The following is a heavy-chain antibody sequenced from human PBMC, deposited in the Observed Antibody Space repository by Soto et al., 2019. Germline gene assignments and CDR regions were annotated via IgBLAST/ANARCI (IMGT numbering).Heavy chain of an antibody. CDR1: EFVYIGFG. CDR2: IRYDDSTT. J-gene: IGHJ6*02. D-gene: IGHD6-13*01. CDR3: AKEDSSSWHYYYGMDV. V-gene: IGHV3-30*02. Sequence: PGGCQRHSCEDSEFVYIGFGMIIVRQAPGKGLECVSVIRYDDSTTYYADSVKGRFTISRDSSKNMLYLQMNSLRAEDTAVYYCAKEDSSSWHYYYGMDVWGQGTTVTVSS.